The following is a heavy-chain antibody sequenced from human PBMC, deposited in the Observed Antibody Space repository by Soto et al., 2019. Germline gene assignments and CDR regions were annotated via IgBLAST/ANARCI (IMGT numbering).Heavy chain of an antibody. CDR1: GIEFSNYA. V-gene: IGHV3-23*01. D-gene: IGHD6-19*01. Sequence: GGSLRLSCVASGIEFSNYAMSWVRQAPGKGLEWVSISSASGRSRYHADFVKGRCTISDDNSKNTLYLHMTNLRAEDTAVYYCAKDGDWLDVYFDVWGQGTPVTVSS. J-gene: IGHJ4*02. CDR3: AKDGDWLDVYFDV. CDR2: SSASGRSR.